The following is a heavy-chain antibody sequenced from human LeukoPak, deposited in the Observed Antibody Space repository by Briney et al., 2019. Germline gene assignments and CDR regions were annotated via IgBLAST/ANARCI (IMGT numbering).Heavy chain of an antibody. J-gene: IGHJ6*02. CDR3: ARGHYEMGV. V-gene: IGHV3-11*01. CDR1: GFTFSDYS. Sequence: GGSLRLSCAASGFTFSDYSMNWIRQAPGKGLEGVSHIAHSGNGMWYADAVKGRFTISRDNAKNLLFLQMDSLRAEDTAVYYCARGHYEMGVWGQGTTVIVSS. CDR2: IAHSGNGM.